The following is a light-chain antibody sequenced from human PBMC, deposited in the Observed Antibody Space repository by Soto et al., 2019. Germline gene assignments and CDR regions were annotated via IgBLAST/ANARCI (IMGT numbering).Light chain of an antibody. J-gene: IGKJ1*01. CDR3: HQYGSSPAT. Sequence: DIVLTQAPATVSSFPGDRVTLSCRASQAVNTRLAWYQHKPGQAPRLLIYLTSNRAAGIPDRFSGSGSGTDFTLTISRLEPEDFAVYYCHQYGSSPATFGQGTKVDI. CDR2: LTS. V-gene: IGKV3-20*01. CDR1: QAVNTR.